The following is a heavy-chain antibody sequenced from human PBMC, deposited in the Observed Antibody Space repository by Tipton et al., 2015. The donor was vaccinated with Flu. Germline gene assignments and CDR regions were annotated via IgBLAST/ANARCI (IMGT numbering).Heavy chain of an antibody. D-gene: IGHD6-19*01. V-gene: IGHV4-31*03. CDR2: IYYSGST. J-gene: IGHJ4*02. Sequence: TLSLTCTVSGGSISSGGYYWSWIRQHPGKGLEWIGYIYYSGSTYYNPSLKSRVTISVDTSKNQFSLKLSSVTAADTAVYYCATGYSSGWYPFDYWGQGTLVTVSS. CDR1: GGSISSGGYY. CDR3: ATGYSSGWYPFDY.